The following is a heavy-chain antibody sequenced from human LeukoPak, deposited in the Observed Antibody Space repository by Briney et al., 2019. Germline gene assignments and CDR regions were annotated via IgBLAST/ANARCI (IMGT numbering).Heavy chain of an antibody. CDR2: ISNNGGYT. CDR1: GFTFNNYV. CDR3: AKQLGYCSDGSCYFPY. Sequence: TGGSLRLSCTASGFTFNNYVMSWVRQAPGKGLEWVSAISNNGGYTYYADSVQGRFTISRDNSKSTLCLQMNSLRAEDTAVYYCAKQLGYCSDGSCYFPYWGQGTLVTVSS. D-gene: IGHD2-15*01. J-gene: IGHJ4*02. V-gene: IGHV3-23*01.